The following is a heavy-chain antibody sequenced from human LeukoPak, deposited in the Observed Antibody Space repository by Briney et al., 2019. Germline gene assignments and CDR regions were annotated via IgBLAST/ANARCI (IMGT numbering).Heavy chain of an antibody. V-gene: IGHV3-53*01. J-gene: IGHJ5*02. CDR1: GFTVSSNY. CDR3: ARVQNGVVPAAIVNWFDP. CDR2: IYSGGST. D-gene: IGHD2-2*01. Sequence: RAGGSLRLSCAASGFTVSSNYMSWVRQAPGKGLEWVSVIYSGGSTYYADSVKGRFTISRDNSKNTLYLQMNSLRAEDTAVYYCARVQNGVVPAAIVNWFDPWGQGTLVTVSS.